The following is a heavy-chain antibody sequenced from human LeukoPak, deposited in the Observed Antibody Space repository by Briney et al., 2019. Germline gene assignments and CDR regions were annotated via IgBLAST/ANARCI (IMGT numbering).Heavy chain of an antibody. Sequence: GESLMISCKGSGYSFTSYWISWVRQMPGKGLEWMGRIDPSDSYTNYSPSFQGHVTISADKSISTAYLQWSSLKASDTAMYYCARSSDSHYYYYGMDVWGQGTTVTVSS. D-gene: IGHD2-21*02. CDR3: ARSSDSHYYYYGMDV. J-gene: IGHJ6*02. CDR2: IDPSDSYT. V-gene: IGHV5-10-1*01. CDR1: GYSFTSYW.